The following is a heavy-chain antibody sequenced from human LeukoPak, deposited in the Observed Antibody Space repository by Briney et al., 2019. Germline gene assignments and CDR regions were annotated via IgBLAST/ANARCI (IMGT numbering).Heavy chain of an antibody. J-gene: IGHJ6*02. Sequence: GGSLRLSCAASGFTVSSNYMSWVRQAPGKGLEWVSVIYSGGSTYYADSVKGRFTISRHNSKNTLYLQMNSLRAEDTAVYHCASPGITMVRGVIPYYGMDVWGQGTTVTVSS. V-gene: IGHV3-53*04. CDR3: ASPGITMVRGVIPYYGMDV. CDR2: IYSGGST. D-gene: IGHD3-10*01. CDR1: GFTVSSNY.